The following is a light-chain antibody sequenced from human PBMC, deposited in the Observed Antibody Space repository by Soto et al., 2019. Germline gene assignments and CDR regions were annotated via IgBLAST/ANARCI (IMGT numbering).Light chain of an antibody. CDR3: QKYYSAPWT. Sequence: DIQMTQSPSSLSASVGDRVTITCRASQDIRNYLTWYQQKPGKVPKLLIYAASTFQSGVPSRFSGSGSGTDFTLTISSLQPEDVATYYCQKYYSAPWTFGQGTKVELK. V-gene: IGKV1-27*01. J-gene: IGKJ1*01. CDR2: AAS. CDR1: QDIRNY.